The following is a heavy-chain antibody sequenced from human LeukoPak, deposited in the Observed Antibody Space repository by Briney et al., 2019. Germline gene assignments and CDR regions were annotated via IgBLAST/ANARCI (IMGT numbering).Heavy chain of an antibody. Sequence: GGSLRLFCAASGLTFRVSAIHGVRHACGKGREWVGRIRSKANSYATAYAASVKGRFTISRDDSKNTAYLQMNSLKTEDTAVYYCTSYCSGGSCPYYFDYWGQGTLVTVSS. V-gene: IGHV3-73*01. CDR2: IRSKANSYAT. D-gene: IGHD2-15*01. J-gene: IGHJ4*02. CDR3: TSYCSGGSCPYYFDY. CDR1: GLTFRVSA.